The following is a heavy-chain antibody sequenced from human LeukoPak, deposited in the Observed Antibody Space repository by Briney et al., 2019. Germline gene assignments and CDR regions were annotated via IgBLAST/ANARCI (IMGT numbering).Heavy chain of an antibody. Sequence: PSETLSLTCTVSGGSISSYYWSWIRQPPGKGLEWIGYIYYSGSTNYNPSLKSRVTISVDTSKNQFSLKLSSVTAAGTAVYYCARGVRLDWFDPWGQGTLVTVSS. CDR1: GGSISSYY. D-gene: IGHD6-19*01. J-gene: IGHJ5*02. CDR3: ARGVRLDWFDP. V-gene: IGHV4-59*01. CDR2: IYYSGST.